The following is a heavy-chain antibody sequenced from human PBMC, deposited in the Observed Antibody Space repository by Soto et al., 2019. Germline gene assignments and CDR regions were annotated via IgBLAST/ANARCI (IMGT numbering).Heavy chain of an antibody. J-gene: IGHJ6*02. V-gene: IGHV4-30-4*08. D-gene: IGHD1-20*01. CDR3: ARDRAKWKDYYYYGMDV. CDR1: GGFVSSGSDY. Sequence: TLSLTCAVYGGFVSSGSDYWSWIRQPPGKGLEWIGYIYYSGSTYYNPSLKSRLTMSVDTSKNQFSLKLSSVTAADTAVYYCARDRAKWKDYYYYGMDVWGQGTTVTVSS. CDR2: IYYSGST.